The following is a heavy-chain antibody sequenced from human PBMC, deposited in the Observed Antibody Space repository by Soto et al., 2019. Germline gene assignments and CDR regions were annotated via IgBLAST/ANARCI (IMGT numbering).Heavy chain of an antibody. D-gene: IGHD5-12*01. CDR3: AKGSIEYSASVDN. J-gene: IGHJ4*02. V-gene: IGHV3-7*03. Sequence: DLEESGGGLVQPGGSLRLSCAASGFTFSSYWMNWVRQAPGKGLEWVANINQDGSDYNLVASVKGRFTISRDNAKNVLSLEMNSLRAEDTAIYFCAKGSIEYSASVDNWGQGTLVLVSS. CDR2: INQDGSDY. CDR1: GFTFSSYW.